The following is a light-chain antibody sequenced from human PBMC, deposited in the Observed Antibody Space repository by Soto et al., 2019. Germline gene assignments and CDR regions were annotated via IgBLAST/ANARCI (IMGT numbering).Light chain of an antibody. CDR3: QQYNNWPFIT. Sequence: EIVMTQSPATLSVSPGERATLSCRASQSVSSSYLAWYQQKPGQAPRLLIYGASSRATGIPARFSGSGSGTEFTLTISSLQSEDCAVYYCQQYNNWPFITFGQGTRLEL. CDR1: QSVSSSY. J-gene: IGKJ5*01. CDR2: GAS. V-gene: IGKV3-15*01.